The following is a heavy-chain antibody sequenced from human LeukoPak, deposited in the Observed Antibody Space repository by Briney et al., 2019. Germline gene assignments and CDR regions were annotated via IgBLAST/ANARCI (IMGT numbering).Heavy chain of an antibody. CDR1: GDSVSSNSAA. Sequence: SQTLSLTCAISGDSVSSNSAAWNWIRQSPSRGLEWLGRTCYRSKWYDDYAVSVKSRIIVKPDTSKNQFSLQLNSVTPEDTAVYYCASGNVPTYCAADCYSSVPWYFDLWGRGTLVTVSS. V-gene: IGHV6-1*01. CDR3: ASGNVPTYCAADCYSSVPWYFDL. J-gene: IGHJ2*01. CDR2: TCYRSKWYD. D-gene: IGHD2-21*02.